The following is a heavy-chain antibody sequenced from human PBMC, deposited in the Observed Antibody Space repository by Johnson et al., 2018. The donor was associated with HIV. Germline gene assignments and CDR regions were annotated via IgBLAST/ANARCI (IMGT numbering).Heavy chain of an antibody. Sequence: VQLVESGGGVVQPGGSLRLSCAASGFSFSSYAMSWVRQAPGKGLEWVSAISSSGSSIYYADSVKGRFTISRDNAKSSLYLQMNGLRAEDTAVYYCARASTTVTTGDDAFDIWGQGTMVTVSS. J-gene: IGHJ3*02. D-gene: IGHD4-17*01. CDR3: ARASTTVTTGDDAFDI. V-gene: IGHV3-21*02. CDR2: ISSSGSSI. CDR1: GFSFSSYA.